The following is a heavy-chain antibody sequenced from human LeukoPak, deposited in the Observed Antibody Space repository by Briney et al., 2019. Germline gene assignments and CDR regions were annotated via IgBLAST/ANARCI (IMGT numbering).Heavy chain of an antibody. D-gene: IGHD3-10*01. CDR1: GFTFSTYG. J-gene: IGHJ4*02. V-gene: IGHV3-23*01. CDR3: ARNGYGSGSSY. CDR2: ISGSGGGT. Sequence: GGSLRLSCAASGFTFSTYGLSWVRQAPGTGLEWVSTISGSGGGTYYADSVKGRFTISRDNSKNTLFLQMNSLRAEDTAVYYCARNGYGSGSSYWGQGTLVTVSS.